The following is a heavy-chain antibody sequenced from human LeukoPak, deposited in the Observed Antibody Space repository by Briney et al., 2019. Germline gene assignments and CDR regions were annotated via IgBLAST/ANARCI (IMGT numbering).Heavy chain of an antibody. CDR2: IRSSSSYI. J-gene: IGHJ4*02. Sequence: PGGSLRLSCAASGFTFSSYSMNWVRQAPGKGLEWVSSIRSSSSYIYYADSVKGRFTISRDNAKNSLYLQMNSLRAEDKAVYYCARAGEDDFWSGYASRDFDYWGQGTLVTVSS. V-gene: IGHV3-21*01. D-gene: IGHD3-3*01. CDR1: GFTFSSYS. CDR3: ARAGEDDFWSGYASRDFDY.